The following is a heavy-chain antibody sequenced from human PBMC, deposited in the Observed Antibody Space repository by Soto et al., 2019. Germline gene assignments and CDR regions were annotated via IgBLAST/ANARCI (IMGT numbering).Heavy chain of an antibody. CDR3: ARGPYGSGSYYNPYDY. V-gene: IGHV1-18*01. D-gene: IGHD3-10*01. CDR2: ISAYNGNT. Sequence: ASVKVSCKASGYTFTSYGISWVRQAPGQGLEWMGWISAYNGNTNYAQKLQGRVTMTTDTSTSTAYMELRSLRSDDTAVYCCARGPYGSGSYYNPYDYWGQGTLVTVSS. J-gene: IGHJ4*02. CDR1: GYTFTSYG.